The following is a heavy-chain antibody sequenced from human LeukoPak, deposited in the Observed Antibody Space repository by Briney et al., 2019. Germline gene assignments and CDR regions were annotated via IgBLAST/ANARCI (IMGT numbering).Heavy chain of an antibody. CDR1: GYTFTSDA. D-gene: IGHD3-22*01. CDR2: IIPIFGTA. V-gene: IGHV1-69*13. CDR3: ARDSNYYYDSSGYYSLDY. J-gene: IGHJ4*02. Sequence: ASVKVSCKASGYTFTSDAISWVRQAPGQGLEWMGGIIPIFGTANYAQKFQGRVTITADESTSTAYMELSSLRSEDTAVYYCARDSNYYYDSSGYYSLDYWGQGTLVTVSS.